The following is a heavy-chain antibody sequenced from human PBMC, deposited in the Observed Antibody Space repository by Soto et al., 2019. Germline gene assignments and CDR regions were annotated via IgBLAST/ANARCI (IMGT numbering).Heavy chain of an antibody. J-gene: IGHJ6*02. D-gene: IGHD5-18*01. CDR1: GYTFTGYY. V-gene: IGHV1-2*02. Sequence: ASVKVSCKASGYTFTGYYMHWVRQAPGQGLEWMGWINPNSGGTNYAQKFQGRVTMTRDTSISTAYMELSRLRSDDTAVYYCARACGYSYGSYYYHGMDVWGQGTTVTVSS. CDR2: INPNSGGT. CDR3: ARACGYSYGSYYYHGMDV.